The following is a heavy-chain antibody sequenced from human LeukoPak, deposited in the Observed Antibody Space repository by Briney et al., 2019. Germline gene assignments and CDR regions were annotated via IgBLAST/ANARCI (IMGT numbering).Heavy chain of an antibody. J-gene: IGHJ4*02. CDR3: ARDLSEKYSIDY. V-gene: IGHV3-30-3*01. D-gene: IGHD2-15*01. CDR2: ISYDGSIK. CDR1: GFTFSGYA. Sequence: GRSLRLSCAASGFTFSGYAIHWVRQAPCKGLEWVAFISYDGSIKYYADSVKGRCTISRDNSKNTLNLQINSLRAEDTAVYYCARDLSEKYSIDYWGQGTLVTVSS.